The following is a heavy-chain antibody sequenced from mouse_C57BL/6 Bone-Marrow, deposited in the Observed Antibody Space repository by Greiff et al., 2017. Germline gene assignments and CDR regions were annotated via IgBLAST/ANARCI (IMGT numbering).Heavy chain of an antibody. J-gene: IGHJ2*01. CDR1: GYAFSTYW. CDR2: IYPGDGDT. D-gene: IGHD4-1*01. CDR3: ARDWGYFDY. Sequence: VQLQQSGAELVKPGASVKISCKVSGYAFSTYWMNWVKQRPGKGLEWIGQIYPGDGDTTYNGTFKGKATLDADNSSSTAYMQLSSVTSEDSAVYFCARDWGYFDYWGKGTTLTVSS. V-gene: IGHV1-80*01.